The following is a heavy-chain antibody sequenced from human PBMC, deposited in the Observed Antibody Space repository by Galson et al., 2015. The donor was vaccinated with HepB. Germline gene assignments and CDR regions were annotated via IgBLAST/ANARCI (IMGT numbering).Heavy chain of an antibody. V-gene: IGHV1-18*01. CDR1: GYTFTNYG. CDR2: TFTYNGNT. D-gene: IGHD2/OR15-2a*01. Sequence: SVKVSCKASGYTFTNYGISWVRQAPGQGLEWMGWTFTYNGNTNYGQNFQGRVTMTTDTSTNTAYMELRSLRSDDTAVYYCARARYNISPPDLWGQGSLVTVSS. CDR3: ARARYNISPPDL. J-gene: IGHJ4*02.